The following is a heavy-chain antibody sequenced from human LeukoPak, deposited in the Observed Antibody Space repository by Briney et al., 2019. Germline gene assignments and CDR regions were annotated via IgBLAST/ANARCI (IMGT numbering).Heavy chain of an antibody. CDR3: ARDFDYGDY. CDR2: ISSDGSST. D-gene: IGHD3-3*01. V-gene: IGHV3-74*01. Sequence: GGSLRLSYAASGFTFSSYWMHWVRQAPGKGLVWVSRISSDGSSTSSADSVKGRFTISRDNAKNTLYLQMNSLRAEDTAVYYCARDFDYGDYWGQGTLVTVSS. CDR1: GFTFSSYW. J-gene: IGHJ4*02.